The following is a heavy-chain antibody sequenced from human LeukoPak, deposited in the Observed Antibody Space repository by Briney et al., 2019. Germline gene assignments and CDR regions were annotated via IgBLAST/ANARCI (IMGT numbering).Heavy chain of an antibody. V-gene: IGHV3-30*02. D-gene: IGHD3-10*01. CDR2: IQYNGNNK. J-gene: IGHJ4*02. Sequence: PGGSLRLSCAASGFTFNNFGMHWVRQAPGKGLEWVTIIQYNGNNKYYADSVKGRFTISRDNSKNTLYLQMNSPRVEDTAVYYCAKDNRDYYIDYWGQGTLVTVSS. CDR3: AKDNRDYYIDY. CDR1: GFTFNNFG.